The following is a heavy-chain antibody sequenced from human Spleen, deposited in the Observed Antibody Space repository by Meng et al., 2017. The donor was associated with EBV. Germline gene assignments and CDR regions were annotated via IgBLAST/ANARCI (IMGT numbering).Heavy chain of an antibody. Sequence: QGQLQEAGPGRVKPSGTLSLTCAVSGDSVRNSNWWSWVRQTPGKGLEWLGEIFHSGTTNYNPSLKSRATISLDKPKNQISLNLISVTAADTALYYCTRDIVGVTNFWGQGILVTVSS. CDR3: TRDIVGVTNF. J-gene: IGHJ4*02. CDR2: IFHSGTT. CDR1: GDSVRNSNW. V-gene: IGHV4-4*02. D-gene: IGHD1-26*01.